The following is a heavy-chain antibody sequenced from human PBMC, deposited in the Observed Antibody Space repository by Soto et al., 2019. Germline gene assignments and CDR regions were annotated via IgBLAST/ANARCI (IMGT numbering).Heavy chain of an antibody. V-gene: IGHV1-46*01. CDR2: INPSGGST. Sequence: ASVKVSFKASGYTFTSYYMHWVRQAPGQGLEWMGIINPSGGSTSYAQKFQGRVTMTRDTSTSTVYMELSSLRSEDTAVYYCAREDTAMVGGMDVWGQGTTVTVSS. CDR3: AREDTAMVGGMDV. J-gene: IGHJ6*02. D-gene: IGHD5-18*01. CDR1: GYTFTSYY.